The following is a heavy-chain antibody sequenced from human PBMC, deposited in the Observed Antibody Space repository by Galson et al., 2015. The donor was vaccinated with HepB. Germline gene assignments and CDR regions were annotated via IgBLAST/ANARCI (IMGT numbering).Heavy chain of an antibody. CDR2: ISYDGSSK. V-gene: IGHV3-30*18. J-gene: IGHJ6*02. Sequence: SLRLSCAASGFTFSSYAMHWVRQAPGKGLEWVALISYDGSSKYYADSVKGRFTISRDNSKNTLYLQINSLRAEDTAVYFCAKDPHMPDNYFYYGMDVWGQGTTVTVSS. CDR3: AKDPHMPDNYFYYGMDV. CDR1: GFTFSSYA. D-gene: IGHD2-2*01.